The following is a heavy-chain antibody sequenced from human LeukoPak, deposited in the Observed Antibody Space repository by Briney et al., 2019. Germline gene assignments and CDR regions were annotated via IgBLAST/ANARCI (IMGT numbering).Heavy chain of an antibody. CDR1: GFTFSSYE. Sequence: GGSLRLSCAASGFTFSSYEMNWVRQAPGKGLEWVSYISSRGSTIYYADCVKGLCTISRDNHKNSVYTQVNSLRAERTCVYYCARVREDTGGDYCGQGTLVTVSS. CDR3: ARVREDTGGDY. CDR2: ISSRGSTI. D-gene: IGHD3-10*01. V-gene: IGHV3-48*03. J-gene: IGHJ4*02.